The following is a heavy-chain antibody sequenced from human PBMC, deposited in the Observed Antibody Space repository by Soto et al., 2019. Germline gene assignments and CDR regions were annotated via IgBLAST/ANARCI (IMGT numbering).Heavy chain of an antibody. V-gene: IGHV4-30-4*01. CDR2: IHNSGST. D-gene: IGHD3-10*01. Sequence: LSLTCTVSGDSMKSHYYYWSWIRQPPGKGPEWIGYIHNSGSTSYNPSLKSRLTISSDMSKNNFSLRLNSVTAADTALYFCARGEVRGPFDIWGQGTKVTVSS. CDR1: GDSMKSHYYY. J-gene: IGHJ3*02. CDR3: ARGEVRGPFDI.